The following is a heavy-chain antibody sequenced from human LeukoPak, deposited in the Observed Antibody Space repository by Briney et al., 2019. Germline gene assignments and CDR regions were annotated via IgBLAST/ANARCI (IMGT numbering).Heavy chain of an antibody. CDR1: GFTFSSYS. CDR2: ISSRSDTI. J-gene: IGHJ4*02. Sequence: GGSLRLSCAASGFTFSSYSMNWVRQAPGKGLEWVSYISSRSDTIYYADSVKGRFTISRDNAKRSLYLQMNSLRDEDTAVYYCAREDYSNYVPRSFDYWGQGTLVTVSS. CDR3: AREDYSNYVPRSFDY. D-gene: IGHD4-11*01. V-gene: IGHV3-48*02.